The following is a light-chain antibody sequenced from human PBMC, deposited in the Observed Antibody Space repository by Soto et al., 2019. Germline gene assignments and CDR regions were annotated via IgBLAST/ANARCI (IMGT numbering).Light chain of an antibody. Sequence: DIQMTQSPSILSASVGDRVAITCRASESISNWLAWYKQKPGKDPKVLIYDASRLQSGVPERFSGSGSGTEFTLTISSLQADDIATYYCQQYKSYSYTFGQGTNLEI. CDR3: QQYKSYSYT. CDR1: ESISNW. V-gene: IGKV1-5*01. CDR2: DAS. J-gene: IGKJ2*01.